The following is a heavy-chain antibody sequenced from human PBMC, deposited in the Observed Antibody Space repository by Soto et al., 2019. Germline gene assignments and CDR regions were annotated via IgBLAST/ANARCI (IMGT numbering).Heavy chain of an antibody. CDR1: GYTFTGYY. D-gene: IGHD3-22*01. CDR3: ARSYYDSSGFSNDAFDI. Sequence: QVQLVQSGAEVKKPGASVKVSCKASGYTFTGYYMHWVRQAPGQGLEWMGWINPNSGGTNYAQKFQGWVTMTRDTSISTAYMELSRLRSDDTAVYYCARSYYDSSGFSNDAFDIWGQGTRVTVSS. CDR2: INPNSGGT. V-gene: IGHV1-2*04. J-gene: IGHJ3*02.